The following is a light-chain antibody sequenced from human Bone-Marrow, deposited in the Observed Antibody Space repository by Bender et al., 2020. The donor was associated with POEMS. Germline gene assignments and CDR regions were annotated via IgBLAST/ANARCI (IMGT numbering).Light chain of an antibody. J-gene: IGLJ2*01. CDR2: DVS. CDR3: SSYSGSDTGL. V-gene: IGLV2-14*03. Sequence: QSALTQPASVSGSPGQSITISCTGTSSDIGGYRYVPWSQHHPGKAPKLMIFDVSYRPSGVSDRFSGSKSGNTASLTISGLQAEDEADYYCSSYSGSDTGLFGGGTKLTVL. CDR1: SSDIGGYRY.